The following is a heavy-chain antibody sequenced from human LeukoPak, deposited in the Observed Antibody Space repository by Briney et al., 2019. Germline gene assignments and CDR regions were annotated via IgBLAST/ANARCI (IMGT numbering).Heavy chain of an antibody. D-gene: IGHD3-10*01. J-gene: IGHJ5*02. Sequence: SETLSLTCTVSGGSISSGDYYWNWIRQPPGKGLEWIGSIYYSGSTYYNPSLKSRVTISVDTSKNQFSLKLSSVTAADTAVYYCARATLITMVRGVPVWFDPWGQGTLVTVSS. CDR1: GGSISSGDYY. CDR2: IYYSGST. V-gene: IGHV4-39*01. CDR3: ARATLITMVRGVPVWFDP.